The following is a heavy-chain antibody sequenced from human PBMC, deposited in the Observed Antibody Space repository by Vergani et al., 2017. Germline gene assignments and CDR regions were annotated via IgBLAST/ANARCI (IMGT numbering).Heavy chain of an antibody. D-gene: IGHD6-6*01. V-gene: IGHV1-2*02. J-gene: IGHJ6*02. Sequence: QVQLVQSGAEVKKPGASVKVSCKASGYTFTGYYMHWVRQAPGQGLEWRGWINPNSGGTNYAQKFQGRVTMTRDTSISTAYMELSRLRSDDTAVYYCARGRGGVAARPGYYYYGMDVWGQGTTVTVSS. CDR3: ARGRGGVAARPGYYYYGMDV. CDR2: INPNSGGT. CDR1: GYTFTGYY.